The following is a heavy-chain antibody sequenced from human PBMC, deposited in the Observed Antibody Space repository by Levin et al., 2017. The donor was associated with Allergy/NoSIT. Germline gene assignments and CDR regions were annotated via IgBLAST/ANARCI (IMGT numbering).Heavy chain of an antibody. J-gene: IGHJ4*02. D-gene: IGHD3-10*01. CDR3: ARAISGYYYGSGNFDY. CDR1: GFTFSSYS. Sequence: GGSLRLSCAASGFTFSSYSMNWVRQAPGKGLEWVSSISSSSSYIYYADSVKGRFTISRDNAKNSLYLQMNSLRAEDTAVYYCARAISGYYYGSGNFDYWGQGTLVTVSS. V-gene: IGHV3-21*01. CDR2: ISSSSSYI.